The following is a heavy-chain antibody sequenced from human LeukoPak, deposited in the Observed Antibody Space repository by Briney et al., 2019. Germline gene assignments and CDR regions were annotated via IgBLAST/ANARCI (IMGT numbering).Heavy chain of an antibody. CDR1: GGTFSSYA. J-gene: IGHJ5*02. Sequence: GSSMTVSFKAAGGTFSSYAISWVRQAPGQGLEWMGRIIPIFGTANYAQKFQGRVTVTADKSTSKAYMELSSLRSEDTAVYYCAREVRYYLWFVPWGQGTLVTVSS. D-gene: IGHD3-10*01. CDR3: AREVRYYLWFVP. CDR2: IIPIFGTA. V-gene: IGHV1-69*06.